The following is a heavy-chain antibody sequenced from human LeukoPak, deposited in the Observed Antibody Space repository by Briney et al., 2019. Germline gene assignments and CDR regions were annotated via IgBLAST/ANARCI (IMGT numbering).Heavy chain of an antibody. D-gene: IGHD2-8*01. CDR3: ARLHYCTNGLCYDGGYNWFDP. Sequence: GASVKVSCKASGYTFTGYYMHWVRQAPGQGLEWMGWINPNSGGTNYAQKFQGRVTMTRDTSISTAYMELSRLRSDDAAVYYCARLHYCTNGLCYDGGYNWFDPWGQGTLVTVSS. CDR2: INPNSGGT. CDR1: GYTFTGYY. J-gene: IGHJ5*02. V-gene: IGHV1-2*02.